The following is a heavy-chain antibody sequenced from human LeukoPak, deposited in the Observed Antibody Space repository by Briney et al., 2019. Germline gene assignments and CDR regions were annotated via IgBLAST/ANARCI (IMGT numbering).Heavy chain of an antibody. CDR1: GGTFSSYA. J-gene: IGHJ4*02. D-gene: IGHD5-18*01. V-gene: IGHV1-69*05. CDR3: ARNNQGYSYGYNFDY. Sequence: GSSVKVSCKASGGTFSSYAISWVRQAPGQGLEWMGGIIPIFGTANYAQKFQGRVTITTDESTSTAYMELSSLRSEDTAVYYCARNNQGYSYGYNFDYWGQGTLVTVSS. CDR2: IIPIFGTA.